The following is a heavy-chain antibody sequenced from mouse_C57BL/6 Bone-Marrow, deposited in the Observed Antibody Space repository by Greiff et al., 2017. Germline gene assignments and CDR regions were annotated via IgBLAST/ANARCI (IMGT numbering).Heavy chain of an antibody. CDR2: IHPNSGST. V-gene: IGHV1-64*01. J-gene: IGHJ3*01. Sequence: VQLQQPGAELVKPGASVKLSCKASGYTFTSYWMHWVKQRPGQGLEWIGMIHPNSGSTNYNEKFKSKATLTVDKSSSTAYMQLSSLTSEDSAVYYCERRGKTGTWFAYWGQGTLVTVSA. D-gene: IGHD4-1*01. CDR1: GYTFTSYW. CDR3: ERRGKTGTWFAY.